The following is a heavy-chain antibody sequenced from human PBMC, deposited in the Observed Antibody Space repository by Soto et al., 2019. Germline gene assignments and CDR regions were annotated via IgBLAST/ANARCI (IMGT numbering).Heavy chain of an antibody. Sequence: PGGSPRLSCSASRFTFGGYAMSWVRQAPGKGLEWVSGITGNAANTVYADSVKGRFTISRDNSKNALYLQLNSLRAEDTAVYFCAKAARDCGGDCYSSYFDSWGQGALVTVSS. D-gene: IGHD2-21*02. V-gene: IGHV3-23*01. CDR1: RFTFGGYA. CDR3: AKAARDCGGDCYSSYFDS. J-gene: IGHJ4*02. CDR2: ITGNAANT.